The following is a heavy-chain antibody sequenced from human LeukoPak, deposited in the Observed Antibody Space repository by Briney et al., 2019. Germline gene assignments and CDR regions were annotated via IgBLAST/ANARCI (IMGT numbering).Heavy chain of an antibody. CDR1: GGSFSGYY. CDR2: INHSGST. D-gene: IGHD3-3*01. V-gene: IGHV4-34*01. Sequence: SETLSLTCAVYGGSFSGYYWSWIRQPPGKGLEWIGEINHSGSTNYNPSLKSRVTISVDTSKNQFSLKLSSVTAADTSVYYCARELGRKTRADLGVVILWGKETLVTVSS. CDR3: ARELGRKTRADLGVVIL. J-gene: IGHJ4*02.